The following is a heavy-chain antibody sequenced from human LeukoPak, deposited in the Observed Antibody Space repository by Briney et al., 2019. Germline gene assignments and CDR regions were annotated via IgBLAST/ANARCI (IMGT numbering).Heavy chain of an antibody. CDR1: GYTFTSYG. CDR2: ISAYNGNT. J-gene: IGHJ6*02. Sequence: ASVKVSCKASGYTFTSYGISWVRQAPGQGLEWMGWISAYNGNTNYAQKLQGRVTMTTDTSTSTAYMELSSLRSEDTAVYYCATDRKKDYYYGMDVWGQGTTVTVSS. V-gene: IGHV1-18*01. CDR3: ATDRKKDYYYGMDV.